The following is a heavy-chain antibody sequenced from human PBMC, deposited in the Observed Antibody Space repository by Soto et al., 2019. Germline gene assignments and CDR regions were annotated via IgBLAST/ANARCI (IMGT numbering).Heavy chain of an antibody. V-gene: IGHV1-24*01. D-gene: IGHD3-22*01. CDR2: FDPEDGET. CDR3: ATLVSEYYYDSSGPWGAFDI. CDR1: GYTLTELS. J-gene: IGHJ3*02. Sequence: ASVKVSCKVSGYTLTELSMHWVRQAPGKGLEWMGGFDPEDGETIYAQKLQGRVTMTEDTSTDTAYMELSSLRSEDTAVYYFATLVSEYYYDSSGPWGAFDIWGQGTMVTVSS.